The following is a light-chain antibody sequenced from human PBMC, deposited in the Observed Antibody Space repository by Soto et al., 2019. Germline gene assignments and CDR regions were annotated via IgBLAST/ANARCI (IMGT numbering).Light chain of an antibody. Sequence: QSVLTQPPSVSGAPGQRVTISCTGSSSNIGAGYDVHWYQHLPGAAPKLLIYGNSNRPSGVPDRFSGSKSGTSASLAITGLQAEDEADYYCQSYDSSLSVSVFGIGTKLTVL. CDR2: GNS. CDR1: SSNIGAGYD. CDR3: QSYDSSLSVSV. J-gene: IGLJ1*01. V-gene: IGLV1-40*01.